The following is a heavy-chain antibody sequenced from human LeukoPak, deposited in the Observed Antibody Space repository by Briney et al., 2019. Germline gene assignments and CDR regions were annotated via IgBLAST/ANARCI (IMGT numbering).Heavy chain of an antibody. Sequence: SETLSLTCTVSGSSISTYTHWGWIRQPPGKGLEWIGSIHHTGKTYYNPSLESRVTISVDTSKNQFSLKLSSVSAADTAFYFCLNSGSNYEAVSWGQGTLVTVSS. J-gene: IGHJ5*02. CDR3: LNSGSNYEAVS. V-gene: IGHV4-38-2*02. CDR2: IHHTGKT. CDR1: GSSISTYTH. D-gene: IGHD5-18*01.